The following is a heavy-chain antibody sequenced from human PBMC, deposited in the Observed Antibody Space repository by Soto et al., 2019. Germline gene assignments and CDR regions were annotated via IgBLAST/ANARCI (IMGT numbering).Heavy chain of an antibody. V-gene: IGHV3-30*03. D-gene: IGHD2-21*02. CDR3: EVTNV. J-gene: IGHJ3*01. CDR2: MLHDGTSK. CDR1: GFSLSKYG. Sequence: QVQLVESGGRVIQPGRSLRLSCAASGFSLSKYGCHWVRQAPGKGLEWLAVMLHDGTSKYYSDSVEGRFTISRDNSKNTLYLQMNSLRVEDTAVYYGEVTNVWGQGTIVTVSS.